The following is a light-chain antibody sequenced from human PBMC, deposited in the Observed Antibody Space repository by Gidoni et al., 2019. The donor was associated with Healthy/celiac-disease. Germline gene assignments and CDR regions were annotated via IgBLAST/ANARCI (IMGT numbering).Light chain of an antibody. V-gene: IGKV1-9*01. CDR3: QQLNSYPFT. CDR2: AAS. J-gene: IGKJ3*01. Sequence: IQLTPSPSSLSASVGARVTITCLASQGISSYLAWYQQKPGKAPKLLIYAASTLQRGVPSRFSGRGSGTDFTLTISSLQPEDFATYYCQQLNSYPFTFGSXTKVDIK. CDR1: QGISSY.